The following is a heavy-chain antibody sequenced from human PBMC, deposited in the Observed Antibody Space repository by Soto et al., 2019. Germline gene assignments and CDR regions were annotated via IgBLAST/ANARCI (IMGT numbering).Heavy chain of an antibody. D-gene: IGHD6-13*01. J-gene: IGHJ6*02. V-gene: IGHV5-51*01. Sequence: VESLKISCNGSGYSFTSYWIGWVRQMPGKGLEWMGIIYPGDSDTRYSPSFQGQVTISADKSISTAYLQWGSLKASDTAMYYCARSSSRYYYYYGMDVWGQGTTVTVSS. CDR1: GYSFTSYW. CDR3: ARSSSRYYYYYGMDV. CDR2: IYPGDSDT.